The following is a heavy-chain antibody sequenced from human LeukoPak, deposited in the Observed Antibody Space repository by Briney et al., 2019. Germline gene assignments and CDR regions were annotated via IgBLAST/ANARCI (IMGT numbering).Heavy chain of an antibody. V-gene: IGHV1-8*01. CDR1: GYTLTELS. CDR3: ARESGYCSSTSCPMDV. Sequence: GASVTVSCTVSGYTLTELSMHWVRQAPGQGLEWMGWMNPNSGNTGYAQKFQGRVTMTRNTSISTAYMELSSLRSEDTAVYYCARESGYCSSTSCPMDVWGQGTTVTVSS. CDR2: MNPNSGNT. J-gene: IGHJ6*02. D-gene: IGHD2-2*01.